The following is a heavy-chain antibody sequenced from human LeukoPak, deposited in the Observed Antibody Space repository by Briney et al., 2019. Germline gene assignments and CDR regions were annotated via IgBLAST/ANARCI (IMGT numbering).Heavy chain of an antibody. D-gene: IGHD3-22*01. CDR2: IKQDGSEK. Sequence: AGGSLRLSCAASGFTFSSYWMSWVRQAPGKGLEWVANIKQDGSEKYYVDSVKGRFTISRDNAKNSLYLQMNSLRAEDTAVYYCAREYYGSSGYPGKYWYFDLWGRGTLVTVSS. V-gene: IGHV3-7*01. CDR3: AREYYGSSGYPGKYWYFDL. J-gene: IGHJ2*01. CDR1: GFTFSSYW.